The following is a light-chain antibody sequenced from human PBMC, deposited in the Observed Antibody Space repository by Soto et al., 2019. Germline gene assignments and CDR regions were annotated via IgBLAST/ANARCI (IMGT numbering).Light chain of an antibody. V-gene: IGLV7-43*01. J-gene: IGLJ2*01. CDR2: STS. Sequence: QAVVTQEPSLTVSPGGTVTLTCASGTGAVTGGYYPNWFQRKPGQAPRPLIYSTSNKHSWTPARFSGSLLGGKAALTLSGVQPEDEAEYYCLLYYGGAQLIFGGGTKVTVL. CDR1: TGAVTGGYY. CDR3: LLYYGGAQLI.